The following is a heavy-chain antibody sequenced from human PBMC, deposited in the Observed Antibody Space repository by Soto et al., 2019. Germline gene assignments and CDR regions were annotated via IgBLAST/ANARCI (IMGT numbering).Heavy chain of an antibody. CDR2: IYYSGSS. J-gene: IGHJ3*02. D-gene: IGHD3-3*01. Sequence: SETLSLTCTASGGSISSYYWSWIRQSPGKGLEWIGYIYYSGSSNYNPSLQSRVTISVDTSKNHFSLNLSSVTAADTAVYYCARCSHFGDAFDIWGQGTMVTVSS. V-gene: IGHV4-59*08. CDR1: GGSISSYY. CDR3: ARCSHFGDAFDI.